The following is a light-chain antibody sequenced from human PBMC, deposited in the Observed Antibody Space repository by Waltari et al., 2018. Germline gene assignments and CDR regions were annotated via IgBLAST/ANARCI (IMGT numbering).Light chain of an antibody. J-gene: IGKJ1*01. CDR3: MQALQTPT. CDR2: LGS. CDR1: QSLLHSNGYNY. Sequence: DIVMTQSPLSLPVTPGEPASISCRSSQSLLHSNGYNYLDWYLQKPGQSPQLLIYLGSNRASGVPDRFCGSGSGTDFTLKSSRVEAEDVGVYYCMQALQTPTFGQGTKVEIK. V-gene: IGKV2-28*01.